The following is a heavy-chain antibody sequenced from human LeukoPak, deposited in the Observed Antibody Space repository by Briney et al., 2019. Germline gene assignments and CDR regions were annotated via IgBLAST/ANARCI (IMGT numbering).Heavy chain of an antibody. CDR2: ISSSSRYI. CDR1: RFTFSNYN. J-gene: IGHJ6*02. CDR3: ARDLTGMDV. Sequence: AGGSLRLSCAASRFTFSNYNMNWVRQAPGKGLEWVSSISSSSRYIYYADSVKGRFTISRDNAKNSLFLQMNSLRAEDTAVCYCARDLTGMDVWGQGTTVTVSS. V-gene: IGHV3-21*01.